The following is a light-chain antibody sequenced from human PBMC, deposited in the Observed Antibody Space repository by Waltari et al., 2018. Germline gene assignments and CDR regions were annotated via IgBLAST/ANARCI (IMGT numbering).Light chain of an antibody. Sequence: QSALTQPASVSGSLGQSISISCSGTYSNVGSYDLVSWYHQSPGEAPKLLIYEVLKRPSGISNRFSGSKSGNAASLTISALQPEDEGTYYCCSYASSSPRLIFGGGTELSVL. CDR3: CSYASSSPRLI. CDR1: YSNVGSYDL. J-gene: IGLJ2*01. CDR2: EVL. V-gene: IGLV2-23*02.